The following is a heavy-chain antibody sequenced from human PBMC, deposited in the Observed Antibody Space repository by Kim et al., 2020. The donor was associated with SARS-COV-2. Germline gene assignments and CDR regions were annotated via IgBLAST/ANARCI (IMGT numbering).Heavy chain of an antibody. Sequence: SETLSLTCTVSGGSISSSSYYWGWIRQPPGKGLEWVGSIYYSGSTYYNPSLKSRVTISVDTSKNQFSLKLSSVTAADTAVYYCARHIGYRPGIAVAGPNRALYYGMDVWGQGTTVTVSS. CDR3: ARHIGYRPGIAVAGPNRALYYGMDV. D-gene: IGHD6-19*01. J-gene: IGHJ6*02. V-gene: IGHV4-39*01. CDR2: IYYSGST. CDR1: GGSISSSSYY.